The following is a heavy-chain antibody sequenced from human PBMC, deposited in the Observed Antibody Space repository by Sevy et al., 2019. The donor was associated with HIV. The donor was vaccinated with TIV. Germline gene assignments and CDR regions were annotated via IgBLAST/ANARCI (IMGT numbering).Heavy chain of an antibody. CDR1: GYSFTNYW. Sequence: GEFLKISCKGSGYSFTNYWIAWVRQMPGKGLGWRGIIYPGDSHTRYSPSFEGQVSISADKAINTAYLQWRSLKASDTATYYCATGCSDGSCYSAFDYWGQGTLVTVSS. J-gene: IGHJ4*02. V-gene: IGHV5-51*01. CDR2: IYPGDSHT. CDR3: ATGCSDGSCYSAFDY. D-gene: IGHD2-15*01.